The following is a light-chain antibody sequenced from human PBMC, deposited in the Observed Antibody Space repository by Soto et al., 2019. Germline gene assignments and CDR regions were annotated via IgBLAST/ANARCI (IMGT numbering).Light chain of an antibody. Sequence: DIQMTQSPSSLSESVGDRVTFTCRASQYISTYLNWYQQKPGQAPKLLIYTASSLQGGVPARFSGSGSGTDFTLTISSLQPEDVATYYCQQTYVTPPYTFGQGTKVEIK. CDR1: QYISTY. J-gene: IGKJ2*01. V-gene: IGKV1-39*01. CDR3: QQTYVTPPYT. CDR2: TAS.